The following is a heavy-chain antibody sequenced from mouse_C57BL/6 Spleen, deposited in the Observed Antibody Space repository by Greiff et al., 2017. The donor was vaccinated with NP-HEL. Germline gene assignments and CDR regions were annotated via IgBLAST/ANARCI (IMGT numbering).Heavy chain of an antibody. CDR1: GFTFNTYA. CDR2: IRSKSSNYAT. Sequence: EVQLVESGGGLVQPKGSLKLSCAASGFTFNTYAMHWVRQAPGKGLEWVARIRSKSSNYATYYADSVKDRFTISRDDSQSMLYLQMNNLKTEDTAMYYCVRSTHYYGSSYVNYAMDYWGQGTSVTVSS. V-gene: IGHV10-3*01. CDR3: VRSTHYYGSSYVNYAMDY. J-gene: IGHJ4*01. D-gene: IGHD1-1*01.